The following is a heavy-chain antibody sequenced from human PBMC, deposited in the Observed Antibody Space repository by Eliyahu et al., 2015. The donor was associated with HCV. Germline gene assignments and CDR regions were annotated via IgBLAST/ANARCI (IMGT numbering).Heavy chain of an antibody. J-gene: IGHJ4*02. CDR3: MRDYQGH. CDR2: IKGDGSET. D-gene: IGHD3-16*02. Sequence: EVQLVESGGGLVQPGGSLRLSCAASGFTFSSYWMXWVRQAPGKGLEVVAYIKGDGSETYYVDSVRGRFTMSRDNAKTSLYLQMSSLRAEDTAVYYCMRDYQGHWGQGTLVTVSS. CDR1: GFTFSSYW. V-gene: IGHV3-7*03.